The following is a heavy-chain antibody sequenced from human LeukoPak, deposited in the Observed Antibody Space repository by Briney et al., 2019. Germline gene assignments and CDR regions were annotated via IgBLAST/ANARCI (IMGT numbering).Heavy chain of an antibody. V-gene: IGHV4-39*01. CDR3: ARHSSYTSGWFQDY. CDR1: GDSISSYY. CDR2: ISYSGST. D-gene: IGHD6-19*01. Sequence: TSETLSLTCTVSGDSISSYYWGWIRQPPGKGLEWIGGISYSGSTYYNPSLKSRVTISVDTSRNQFSLKLNSVTAADTAVYHCARHSSYTSGWFQDYWGQGTLVSVSS. J-gene: IGHJ4*02.